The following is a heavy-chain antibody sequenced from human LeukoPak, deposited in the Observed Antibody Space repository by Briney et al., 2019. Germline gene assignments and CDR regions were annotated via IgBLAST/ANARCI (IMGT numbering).Heavy chain of an antibody. CDR1: GFTVITND. CDR3: ARGVEPLAANTLAY. CDR2: LYSDGNT. J-gene: IGHJ4*02. D-gene: IGHD1-14*01. V-gene: IGHV3-53*01. Sequence: GGCLRLSCAASGFTVITNDMTWVRQAPGKGLEWVSVLYSDGNTKYADSVQGRFTISRDNSKNTLYLEMNSLSPDDTVVYYCARGVEPLAANTLAYWGQGTLVTVSS.